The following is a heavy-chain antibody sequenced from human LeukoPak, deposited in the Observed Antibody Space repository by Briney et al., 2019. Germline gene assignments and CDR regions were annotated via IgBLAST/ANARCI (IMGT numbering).Heavy chain of an antibody. CDR3: AEAHAFTMIVVVIRYYFDY. CDR1: GFTFSSYA. J-gene: IGHJ4*02. D-gene: IGHD3-22*01. V-gene: IGHV3-23*01. CDR2: ISGSGGST. Sequence: QPGGSLRLSCAASGFTFSSYAMSWVRQAPGKGLEWVSAISGSGGSTYYADSVKGRFTISRDNSKNTLYLQMNSLRAEDTAVYYCAEAHAFTMIVVVIRYYFDYWGQGTLVTVSS.